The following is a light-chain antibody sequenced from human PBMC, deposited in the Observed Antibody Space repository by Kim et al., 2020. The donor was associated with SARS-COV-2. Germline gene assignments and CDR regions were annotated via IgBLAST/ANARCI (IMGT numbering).Light chain of an antibody. CDR1: KLGDKY. J-gene: IGLJ1*01. CDR2: QDS. V-gene: IGLV3-1*01. Sequence: SYELTQPPSVSVSPGQTASITCSGDKLGDKYACWYQQKPGQSPVLVIYQDSKRPSGIPERFSGSNSGNTATLTISGTQAKDEAAYYCQAWDSSTASYVF. CDR3: QAWDSSTASYV.